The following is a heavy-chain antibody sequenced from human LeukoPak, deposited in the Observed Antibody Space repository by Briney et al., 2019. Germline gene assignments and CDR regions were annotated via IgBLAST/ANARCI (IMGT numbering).Heavy chain of an antibody. CDR3: ARGRLRYLDWTRAYSDY. CDR1: GYIFSNFG. Sequence: ASVKVSCRASGYIFSNFGISWVRQAPGQGPEWMGWINPHTSKTNYAQKFQGRVTLTADTSTNTAYMELRSLRSDDTAVYFCARGRLRYLDWTRAYSDYWGQGTLVTVSS. D-gene: IGHD3-9*01. V-gene: IGHV1-18*01. CDR2: INPHTSKT. J-gene: IGHJ4*02.